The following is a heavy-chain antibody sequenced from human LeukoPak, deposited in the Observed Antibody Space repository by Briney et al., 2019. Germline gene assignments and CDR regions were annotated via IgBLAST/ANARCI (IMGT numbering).Heavy chain of an antibody. V-gene: IGHV1-18*04. CDR3: ARASHRWLQLDY. D-gene: IGHD5-24*01. CDR1: GYTFTSYG. CDR2: ISAYNGNT. Sequence: ASVKVSCKASGYTFTSYGISWVRQAPGQGLEWMGWISAYNGNTNYAQKFQGRVTMTTDTSTSTAYMELRSLRSDDTAVYYCARASHRWLQLDYWGQGTLVTVSS. J-gene: IGHJ4*02.